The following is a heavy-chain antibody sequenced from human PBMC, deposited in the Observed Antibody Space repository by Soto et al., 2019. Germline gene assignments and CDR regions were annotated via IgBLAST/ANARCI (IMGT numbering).Heavy chain of an antibody. D-gene: IGHD6-25*01. CDR1: GFTFSDYY. Sequence: QMQLVQSGGGLVQPGGYLTLSCKASGFTFSDYYMIWVRQTPGKGLEWLSYISDSGSTIYYADSVRARFTIFRENAANSVYLQLDGLTDGDTAFYYCARGGSGWTRGGWLGPWGQGSLVTVSS. V-gene: IGHV3-11*01. CDR3: ARGGSGWTRGGWLGP. CDR2: ISDSGSTI. J-gene: IGHJ5*02.